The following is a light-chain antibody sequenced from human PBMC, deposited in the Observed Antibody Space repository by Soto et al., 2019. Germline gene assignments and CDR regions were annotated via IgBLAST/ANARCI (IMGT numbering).Light chain of an antibody. J-gene: IGKJ1*01. CDR3: QQYKNWPPWT. Sequence: EIVLTQSPGTLSLSPGERATLSCRASPSVLSTYLAWYQQKPGQAPRLLIYGVSNRATGTPDRFSGSGSATDFTLTISRLEPEDFAVYYCQQYKNWPPWTFGQGTKVDI. V-gene: IGKV3-20*01. CDR1: PSVLSTY. CDR2: GVS.